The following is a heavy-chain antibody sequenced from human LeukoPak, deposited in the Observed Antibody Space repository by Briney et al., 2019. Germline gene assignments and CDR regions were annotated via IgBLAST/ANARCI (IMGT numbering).Heavy chain of an antibody. D-gene: IGHD5-12*01. CDR1: GFTFSNAW. V-gene: IGHV3-15*01. Sequence: PGGSLRLSCAASGFTFSNAWMSWVRQAPGKGLEWVGRIKSKTDGGTTDYAAPVKGRFTISRDDSKNTLYLQMNSLKTEDTAVYYCTTDLEWLRLNDYWGQGTLVTVSS. CDR2: IKSKTDGGTT. J-gene: IGHJ4*02. CDR3: TTDLEWLRLNDY.